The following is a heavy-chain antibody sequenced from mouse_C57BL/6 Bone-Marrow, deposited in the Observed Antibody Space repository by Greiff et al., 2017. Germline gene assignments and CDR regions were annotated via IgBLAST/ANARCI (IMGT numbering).Heavy chain of an antibody. J-gene: IGHJ4*01. CDR2: IYPRSGNT. Sequence: VQLVESGAELARPGASVKLSCKASGYTFTSYGISWVKQRTGQGLEWIGEIYPRSGNTYYNEKFKGKATLTAAKSSSTAYMELRSLTSEDSAVYFCARYYYYGSSYAMDYWGQGTSVTVSS. V-gene: IGHV1-81*01. D-gene: IGHD1-1*01. CDR1: GYTFTSYG. CDR3: ARYYYYGSSYAMDY.